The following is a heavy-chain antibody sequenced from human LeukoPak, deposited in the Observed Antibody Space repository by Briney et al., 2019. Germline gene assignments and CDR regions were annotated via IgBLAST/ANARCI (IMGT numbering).Heavy chain of an antibody. J-gene: IGHJ4*02. CDR2: IYPGDSDT. CDR1: GYSFTSYW. V-gene: IGHV5-51*01. D-gene: IGHD3-10*01. CDR3: ARCLRDYGSGSYSYDY. Sequence: PGESLKISCKGSGYSFTSYWIAWVRQMPGKGLEWMGIIYPGDSDTRYSPSFQDQVTISADKSISTAYLQWSGLKASDTAMFYCARCLRDYGSGSYSYDYWGQGTLVTVSS.